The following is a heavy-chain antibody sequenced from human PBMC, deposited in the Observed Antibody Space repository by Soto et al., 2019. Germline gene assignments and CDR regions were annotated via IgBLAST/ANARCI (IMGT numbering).Heavy chain of an antibody. Sequence: QVQLQESGPGLVKPSGTLSLTCAVSSGSISSSNWWSWVRQPPGKGLEWIGEIYHSGSTNYNPSLKSRGTISVDKSKNQFSLKLSSVTAADTAVYYCASGNCTNGVCYNYYMDVWGKGTTVTVSS. J-gene: IGHJ6*03. D-gene: IGHD2-8*01. V-gene: IGHV4-4*02. CDR2: IYHSGST. CDR3: ASGNCTNGVCYNYYMDV. CDR1: SGSISSSNW.